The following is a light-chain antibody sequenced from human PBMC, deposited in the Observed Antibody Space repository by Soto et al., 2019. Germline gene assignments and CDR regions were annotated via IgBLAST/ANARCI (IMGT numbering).Light chain of an antibody. CDR2: SAS. CDR3: QHYNDWPPTWT. CDR1: QSVSSK. J-gene: IGKJ1*01. Sequence: EIAMTQSPANLSVSPGERATLSCRASQSVSSKLAWYQQKPGQPPRVLIYSASTRATGIPARFSGSGSGTEFTLTISSLQSEDFAVYSCQHYNDWPPTWTFGQGTRVEIK. V-gene: IGKV3-15*01.